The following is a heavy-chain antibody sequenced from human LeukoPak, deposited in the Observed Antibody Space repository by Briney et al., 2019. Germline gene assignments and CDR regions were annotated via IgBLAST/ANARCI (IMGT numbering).Heavy chain of an antibody. CDR3: ARDVEYIVVQPLAKRGY. D-gene: IGHD2-2*01. Sequence: GGSLRLSCVASGFTICSYRTNCVRQAPGKGLEWVSSISSSSSYIYYADSVKGRFTISRDNAKNSLYLQMNSLRAEDTAVYYCARDVEYIVVQPLAKRGYWGQGTLVTVSS. CDR1: GFTICSYR. CDR2: ISSSSSYI. V-gene: IGHV3-21*01. J-gene: IGHJ4*02.